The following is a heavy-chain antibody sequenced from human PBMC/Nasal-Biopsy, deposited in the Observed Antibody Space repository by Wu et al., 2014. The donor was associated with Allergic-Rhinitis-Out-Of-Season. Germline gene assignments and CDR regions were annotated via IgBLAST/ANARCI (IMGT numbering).Heavy chain of an antibody. D-gene: IGHD2-21*02. J-gene: IGHJ6*03. V-gene: IGHV3-7*03. CDR2: IKQDGSER. CDR3: ARRDGAAVTSSYYYYFMDV. Sequence: GKGLEWVANIKQDGSERYYVDSVRGRFTISRDNDMDSLFLQMNSLSAADTAVYYCARRDGAAVTSSYYYYFMDVWGKGTTVTVSS.